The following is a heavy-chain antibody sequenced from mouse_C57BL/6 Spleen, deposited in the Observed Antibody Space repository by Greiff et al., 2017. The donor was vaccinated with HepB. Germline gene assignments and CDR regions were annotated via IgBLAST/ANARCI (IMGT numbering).Heavy chain of an antibody. CDR2: ISDGGSYT. V-gene: IGHV5-4*03. CDR1: GFTFSSYA. CDR3: ARGLTGTYPFDY. D-gene: IGHD4-1*01. Sequence: EVMLVESGGGLVKPGGSLKLSCAASGFTFSSYAMSWVRQTPEKRLEWVATISDGGSYTYYPDNVKGRFTISRDNAKNNLYLQMSHLKSEDTAMYYCARGLTGTYPFDYWGQGTTLTVSS. J-gene: IGHJ2*01.